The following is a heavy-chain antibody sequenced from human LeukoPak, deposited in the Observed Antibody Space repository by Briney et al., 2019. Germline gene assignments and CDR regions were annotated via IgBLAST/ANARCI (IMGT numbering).Heavy chain of an antibody. J-gene: IGHJ4*02. V-gene: IGHV3-23*01. CDR1: GFTFSSYA. CDR3: AKGSSNWRNYYYFDY. D-gene: IGHD6-13*01. Sequence: GGSLRLSCAASGFTFSSYAMSWVRQAPGKGLEWVSAISGSGGSTYYADSVKGRFTISRDNSKNTLYLEMNILRAEDTAIYYCAKGSSNWRNYYYFDYWGQGTLVTVSS. CDR2: ISGSGGST.